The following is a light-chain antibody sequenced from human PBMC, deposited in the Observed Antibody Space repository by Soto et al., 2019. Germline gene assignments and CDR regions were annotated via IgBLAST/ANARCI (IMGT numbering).Light chain of an antibody. CDR2: KAS. J-gene: IGKJ1*01. CDR3: QQYNSWGT. Sequence: DIQMTQSPSTLSASVGDRVTITCRASQSISSWLAWYQQKPGKAPKLLIYKASSLESGVPSRFSGSGSGTEFTITISRLQPDDFATYYCQQYNSWGTFGQGTKVEIK. CDR1: QSISSW. V-gene: IGKV1-5*03.